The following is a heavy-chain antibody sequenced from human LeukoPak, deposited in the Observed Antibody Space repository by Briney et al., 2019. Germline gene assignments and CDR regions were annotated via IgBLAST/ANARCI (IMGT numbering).Heavy chain of an antibody. Sequence: GGSLRLSCAASGFTVSSNYMTWVRQALGKGLEWVSGIYSGGRTYYADSVRGRFTISRDNSNNMLYLQMNSLRVEDTALYYCARGATRTAVAGDWGQGTLVTVSS. CDR1: GFTVSSNY. CDR3: ARGATRTAVAGD. V-gene: IGHV3-66*01. CDR2: IYSGGRT. J-gene: IGHJ4*02. D-gene: IGHD6-19*01.